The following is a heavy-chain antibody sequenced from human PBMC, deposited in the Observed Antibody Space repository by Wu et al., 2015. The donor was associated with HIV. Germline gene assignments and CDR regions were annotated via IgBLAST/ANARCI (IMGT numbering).Heavy chain of an antibody. CDR2: IIPIFGTP. J-gene: IGHJ4*02. CDR1: GGTFSSYV. D-gene: IGHD5-24*01. CDR3: ARGLSEMPTED. Sequence: QVQLVQSGAEVKKPGSSVKVSCKASGGTFSSYVISWVRQAPGQGLESMGRIIPIFGTPNYAQKFQGRVTITADESTSTAYMELSSLRSEDTAVYYCARGLSEMPTEDWGQGTLVTVSS. V-gene: IGHV1-69*13.